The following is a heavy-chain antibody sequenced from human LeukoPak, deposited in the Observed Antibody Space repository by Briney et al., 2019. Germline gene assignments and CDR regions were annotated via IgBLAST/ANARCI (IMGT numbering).Heavy chain of an antibody. Sequence: PGGSLRLSCAASGFTVSSKYMSWVRPTPGKGLQWVALIYSSGDTYTADSVKGRFTISRDHSENTLYLQMDSLRAEDTAVYYCATGYYFGSGSYGYLDYWGQGTLVTVSS. CDR2: IYSSGDT. V-gene: IGHV3-53*01. J-gene: IGHJ4*02. CDR1: GFTVSSKY. CDR3: ATGYYFGSGSYGYLDY. D-gene: IGHD3-10*01.